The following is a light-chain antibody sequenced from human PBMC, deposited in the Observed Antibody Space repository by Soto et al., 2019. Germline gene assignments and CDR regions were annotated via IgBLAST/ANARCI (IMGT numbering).Light chain of an antibody. CDR1: QSVTTSY. CDR3: QQYGSSPFT. V-gene: IGKV3-20*01. CDR2: GAS. J-gene: IGKJ3*01. Sequence: EIVLTQSPGILSLSPGERATLSCRASQSVTTSYLAWYQQKPGQAPRVLIYGASSRATGIPDRFSGSGSGTDFTLTISRLEPEDCAVYYCQQYGSSPFTFGPGTKVDI.